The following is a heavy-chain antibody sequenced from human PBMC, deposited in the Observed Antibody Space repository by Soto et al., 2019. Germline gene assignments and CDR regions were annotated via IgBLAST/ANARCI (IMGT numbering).Heavy chain of an antibody. CDR2: ISAYNGNT. CDR1: GYTFTSYG. D-gene: IGHD2-2*02. Sequence: GASVKVSCKASGYTFTSYGISWVRQAPGQGLEWMGWISAYNGNTNYAQKLQGRVTMTTDTSTSTAYMELRSLRSDDTAVYYCARDLAGSLDCSSTSCHNLMWCDYWGQGTLVTVSS. CDR3: ARDLAGSLDCSSTSCHNLMWCDY. J-gene: IGHJ4*02. V-gene: IGHV1-18*01.